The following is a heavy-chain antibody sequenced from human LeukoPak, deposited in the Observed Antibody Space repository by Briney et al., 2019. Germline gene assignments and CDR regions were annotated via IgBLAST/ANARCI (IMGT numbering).Heavy chain of an antibody. J-gene: IGHJ6*02. CDR1: GFTLRPYA. CDR2: ISGDGGTI. Sequence: GALRLSCAASGFTLRPYAMHWVRQAPGKGLEYVARISGDGGTISYLDSVKGRFAISRDNSKNTVYLQMGRLRTEDMGVYYCARMATGAAGGALDVWGQGTTVIVS. V-gene: IGHV3-64*02. D-gene: IGHD1-1*01. CDR3: ARMATGAAGGALDV.